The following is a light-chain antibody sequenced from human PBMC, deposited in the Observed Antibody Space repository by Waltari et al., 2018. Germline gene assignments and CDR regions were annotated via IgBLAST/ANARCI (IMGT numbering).Light chain of an antibody. J-gene: IGLJ2*01. Sequence: SSELTQDPAVSLALGQTVRITCQGYRLRRYYASWYQQKPGQAPVLVIYGKNNRPSGIPDRFSGSSSGNTASLTITGAQAEDEADYYCNSRDSSGNHRVVFGGGTKLTVL. CDR3: NSRDSSGNHRVV. V-gene: IGLV3-19*01. CDR1: RLRRYY. CDR2: GKN.